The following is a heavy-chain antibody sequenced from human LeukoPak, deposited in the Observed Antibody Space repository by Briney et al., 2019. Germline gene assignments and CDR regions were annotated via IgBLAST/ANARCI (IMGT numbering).Heavy chain of an antibody. Sequence: PGGSLRLSCAASGFTFSSYWMSWVRQAPGKGLEWVANIKQDGSEKYYVDSVKGRFTISRDNARNSLYLQMNSLRAEDTAVYYCARAQWLSFPDAFDIWGQGTMVTVSS. CDR2: IKQDGSEK. V-gene: IGHV3-7*01. D-gene: IGHD3-22*01. CDR3: ARAQWLSFPDAFDI. CDR1: GFTFSSYW. J-gene: IGHJ3*02.